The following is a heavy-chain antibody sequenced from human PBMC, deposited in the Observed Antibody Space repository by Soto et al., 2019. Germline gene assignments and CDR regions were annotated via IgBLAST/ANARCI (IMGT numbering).Heavy chain of an antibody. D-gene: IGHD4-17*01. V-gene: IGHV3-23*01. CDR2: ISGSGGST. CDR3: AKGGTTVTTNHYYGMDV. J-gene: IGHJ6*02. CDR1: GFTFSSYA. Sequence: EVQLLESGGGLVQPGGSLRLSCAASGFTFSSYAMSWVRQAPGKGLEWVSAISGSGGSTYYADSVKGRFTISRDNSKNTLYLQMNGLRAEDTAVYYCAKGGTTVTTNHYYGMDVWGQGTTVTVSS.